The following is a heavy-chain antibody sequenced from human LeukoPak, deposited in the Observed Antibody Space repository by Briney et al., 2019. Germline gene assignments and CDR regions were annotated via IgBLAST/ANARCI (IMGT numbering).Heavy chain of an antibody. CDR1: GFTFSNAW. CDR3: SWGPDYYYYGMDV. D-gene: IGHD7-27*01. Sequence: GGSLRLSCAASGFTFSNAWMSWVRQAPGKGLEWVGRIKSKTDGGTTDYAAPVKGRFTISRDDSKNTLYLQMNSLKTEDTAVYYCSWGPDYYYYGMDVWGQGTTVTVSS. J-gene: IGHJ6*02. V-gene: IGHV3-15*01. CDR2: IKSKTDGGTT.